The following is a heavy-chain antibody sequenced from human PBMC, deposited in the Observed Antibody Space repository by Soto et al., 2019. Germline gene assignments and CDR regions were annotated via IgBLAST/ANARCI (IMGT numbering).Heavy chain of an antibody. CDR3: VSSNRGSSH. Sequence: QLQLQESGPGLAKPSETLSLTCTVSGASISSSNYYWGWIRQPPGKGLEWIGSIYYSANTYYTPSLKSRVTISVDTSKNQFSRRLSSVTAADTAVYYCVSSNRGSSHWGQGTLVIVSS. V-gene: IGHV4-39*01. CDR2: IYYSANT. CDR1: GASISSSNYY. D-gene: IGHD3-10*01. J-gene: IGHJ4*02.